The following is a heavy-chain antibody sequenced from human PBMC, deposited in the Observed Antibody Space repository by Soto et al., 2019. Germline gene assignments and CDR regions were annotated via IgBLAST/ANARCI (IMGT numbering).Heavy chain of an antibody. CDR3: ARGVLAYCGGDCYSSYYGMDV. V-gene: IGHV1-46*01. Sequence: ASVKVSCKASGYTFTSYYMNWVRQAPGQGLEWLGIINSSGGYTTYAQRFLGRVTMTSDTSTSTAYMELRSLRSDDTAVYYCARGVLAYCGGDCYSSYYGMDVWGQGTTVTVSS. CDR2: INSSGGYT. J-gene: IGHJ6*02. CDR1: GYTFTSYY. D-gene: IGHD2-21*02.